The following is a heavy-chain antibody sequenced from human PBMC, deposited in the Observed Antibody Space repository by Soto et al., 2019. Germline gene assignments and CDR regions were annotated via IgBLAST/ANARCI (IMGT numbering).Heavy chain of an antibody. D-gene: IGHD3-3*01. CDR2: IWYDGSNK. CDR1: GFTFSSYG. V-gene: IGHV3-33*01. Sequence: GGSLRLSCAASGFTFSSYGMHWVRQAPGKGLEWVAVIWYDGSNKYYADSVKGRFTISRDNSKNTLYLQMNSLRAEDTAVYYCARDWDYDFWSGSNYYYYGMDVWGQGTTVTVSS. CDR3: ARDWDYDFWSGSNYYYYGMDV. J-gene: IGHJ6*02.